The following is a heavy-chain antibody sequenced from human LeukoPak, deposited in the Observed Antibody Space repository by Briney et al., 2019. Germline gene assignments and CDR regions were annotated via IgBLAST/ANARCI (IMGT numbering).Heavy chain of an antibody. D-gene: IGHD3-22*01. V-gene: IGHV3-74*01. J-gene: IGHJ4*02. CDR3: ARGGLSGYYYDY. CDR1: GFIFSSNY. CDR2: INSDGSST. Sequence: GGSLRLSCAASGFIFSSNYMSWVRQAPGKGLVWVSRINSDGSSTSYADSVKGRFTIPRDNAKNTLYLQMNSLRAEDTAVYYCARGGLSGYYYDYWGQGTLVTVSS.